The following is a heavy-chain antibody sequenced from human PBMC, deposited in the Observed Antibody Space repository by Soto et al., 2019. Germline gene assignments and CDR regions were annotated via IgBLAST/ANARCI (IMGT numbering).Heavy chain of an antibody. CDR1: GFTFSSYG. V-gene: IGHV3-30*18. CDR2: ISYDGSNK. J-gene: IGHJ6*02. D-gene: IGHD4-17*01. Sequence: GGSLRLSCAASGFTFSSYGMHWVRQAPGKGLEWVAVISYDGSNKYYADSVKGRFTISRDSSKNTLYLQMNSLRAEDTAVYYCAKTTVTTGYYYGMDVWGQGTTVTVSS. CDR3: AKTTVTTGYYYGMDV.